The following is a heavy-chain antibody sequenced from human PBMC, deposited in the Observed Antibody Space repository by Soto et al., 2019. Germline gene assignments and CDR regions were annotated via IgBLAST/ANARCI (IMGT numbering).Heavy chain of an antibody. V-gene: IGHV4-59*01. CDR3: ARGGRWELLGWFDP. CDR2: IYYSGST. D-gene: IGHD1-26*01. J-gene: IGHJ5*02. Sequence: SETLSLTCTVSGGSISSYYWIWIRQPPGKGLEWIGYIYYSGSTNYNPSLKSRVTISVDTSKNQFSLKLSSVTAADTAVYYCARGGRWELLGWFDPWGQGTLVTVSS. CDR1: GGSISSYY.